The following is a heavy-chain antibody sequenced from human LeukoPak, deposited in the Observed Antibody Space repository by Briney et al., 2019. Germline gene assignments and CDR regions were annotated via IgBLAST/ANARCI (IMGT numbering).Heavy chain of an antibody. CDR1: GFTFSSYG. CDR2: IRYDGSNK. Sequence: PGGSPRLSCAASGFTFSSYGMHWVRQAPGKGLEWVAFIRYDGSNKYYADSVKGRFTISRDNSKNTLYLQMNSLRAEDTAVYYCAKDVGSSTWGYYFDYWGQGTLVTVSS. CDR3: AKDVGSSTWGYYFDY. V-gene: IGHV3-30*02. D-gene: IGHD2-2*01. J-gene: IGHJ4*02.